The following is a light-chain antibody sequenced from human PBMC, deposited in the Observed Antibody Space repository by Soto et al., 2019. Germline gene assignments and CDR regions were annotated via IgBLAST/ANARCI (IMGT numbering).Light chain of an antibody. J-gene: IGLJ2*01. CDR1: SSDVGTYNL. V-gene: IGLV2-23*03. CDR3: CSYAGISHFVV. CDR2: EGS. Sequence: QSALTQPASVSGSPGQSITISCTGTSSDVGTYNLVSWYQQHPGKAPKLMIYEGSKRPSGVSNRFSGSKSGNTASLTISGLQAEDGGGFLCCSYAGISHFVVFRGGTKLTVL.